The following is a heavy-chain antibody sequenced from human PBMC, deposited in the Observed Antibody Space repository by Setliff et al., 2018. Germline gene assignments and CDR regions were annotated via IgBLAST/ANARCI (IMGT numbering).Heavy chain of an antibody. D-gene: IGHD3-10*01. CDR3: RLWFGELSRDH. CDR2: LSGDGNA. J-gene: IGHJ4*02. Sequence: HPGGSLRLSCATSGFTVSSSDMSWVRQAPGKGLEWISVLSGDGNAYYADSVKGRFTISGDTSKNALYLQMNSLRAEDTAVYYCRLWFGELSRDHWGPGTLVTVSS. CDR1: GFTVSSSD. V-gene: IGHV3-53*01.